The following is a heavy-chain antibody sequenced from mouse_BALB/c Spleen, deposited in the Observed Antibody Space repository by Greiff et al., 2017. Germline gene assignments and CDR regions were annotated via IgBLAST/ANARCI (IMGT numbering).Heavy chain of an antibody. V-gene: IGHV14-3*02. CDR1: GFNIKDTY. J-gene: IGHJ4*01. CDR3: ARDYGSSYGAMDY. Sequence: VQLQQSGAELVKPGASVKLSCTASGFNIKDTYMHWVKQRPEQGLEWIGRIDPANGNTKYDPKFQGKATITADTSSNTAYLQRSSLTSEDTAVYYCARDYGSSYGAMDYWGQGTSVTVSS. D-gene: IGHD1-1*01. CDR2: IDPANGNT.